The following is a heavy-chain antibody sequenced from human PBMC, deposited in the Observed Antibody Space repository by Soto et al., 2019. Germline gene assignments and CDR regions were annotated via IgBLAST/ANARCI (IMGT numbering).Heavy chain of an antibody. V-gene: IGHV6-1*01. CDR1: GDSVSSNSAA. CDR2: TYYRSKWYN. D-gene: IGHD3-3*01. Sequence: SQTLSLTCAISGDSVSSNSAAWNWIRQSPSRGLEWLGRTYYRSKWYNDYAVSVKSRITINPDTSKNQFSLQLNSVTPEDTAVYYCARGHRDVFRFAAGTGTNDSLGQGTLLTVSS. CDR3: ARGHRDVFRFAAGTGTNDS. J-gene: IGHJ4*02.